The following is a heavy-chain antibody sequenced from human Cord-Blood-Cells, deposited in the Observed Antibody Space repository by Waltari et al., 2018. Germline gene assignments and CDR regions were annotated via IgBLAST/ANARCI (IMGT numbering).Heavy chain of an antibody. CDR2: IIPIFGTA. CDR1: GGTFSSYA. CDR3: ARARDGYNYNYFDY. V-gene: IGHV1-69*01. J-gene: IGHJ4*02. D-gene: IGHD5-12*01. Sequence: QVQLVQSGAEVEKPGSSVKVSCKASGGTFSSYAISWVGQAPGQGLEWMGGIIPIFGTANYAQKFQGRVTITADESTSTAYMELSSLRSEDTAVYYCARARDGYNYNYFDYWGQGTLVTVSS.